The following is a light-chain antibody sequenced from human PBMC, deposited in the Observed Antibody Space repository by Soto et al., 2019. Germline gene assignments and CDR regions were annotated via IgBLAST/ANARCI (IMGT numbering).Light chain of an antibody. V-gene: IGKV1-17*01. J-gene: IGKJ4*01. Sequence: DIQMTQSPSSLSASVGDRVTITCRASQDIRNDLGWYKQKPGKAPKRLIYAASRLQSGVPSRFSGSGSGTEFALTITSLQPEDFASAYCLHHNSYPLPFGGGTRVEIK. CDR2: AAS. CDR3: LHHNSYPLP. CDR1: QDIRND.